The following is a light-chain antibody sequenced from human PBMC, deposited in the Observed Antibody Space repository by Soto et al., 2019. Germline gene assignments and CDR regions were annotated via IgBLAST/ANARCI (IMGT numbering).Light chain of an antibody. CDR2: DVS. CDR1: RSEVGGYNY. J-gene: IGLJ1*01. V-gene: IGLV2-14*01. CDR3: SSYTSSSTLGV. Sequence: QSVLTQPASLSGSPGQAITISCTGTRSEVGGYNYVSWYQQHPGKAPKLMIYDVSNRPSGVSNRFSGSKSGNTASLTISGLQAEDEADYYCSSYTSSSTLGVFGTGTKVTVL.